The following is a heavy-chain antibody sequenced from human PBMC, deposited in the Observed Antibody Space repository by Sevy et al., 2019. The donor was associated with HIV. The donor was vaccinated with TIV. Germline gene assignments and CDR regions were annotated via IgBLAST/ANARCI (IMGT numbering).Heavy chain of an antibody. J-gene: IGHJ4*02. CDR3: AKGSWYYDSRGSYYFDY. CDR2: ISGSGGST. CDR1: GFTFSSYA. D-gene: IGHD3-22*01. V-gene: IGHV3-23*01. Sequence: GGSLRLSCAASGFTFSSYAMSWVRQAPGKGLEWVSAISGSGGSTYYADSVKGRFTISRDNSKNTLYLQMNSLRAEDTAVYYCAKGSWYYDSRGSYYFDYWGQGTLVTVSS.